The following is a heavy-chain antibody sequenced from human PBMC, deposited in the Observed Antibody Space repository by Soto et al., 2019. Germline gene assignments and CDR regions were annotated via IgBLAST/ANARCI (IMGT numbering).Heavy chain of an antibody. V-gene: IGHV1-2*04. Sequence: ASVKVSCKASGYTFTGYYMHWVRQAPGQGLEWMGWINPNSGGTNYAQKFQGWDTMTRDTSISTAYMELSRLRSDDTAVYYCARDFFGGYCSGGSCRKTNWFDPWGQGTLVTVS. CDR3: ARDFFGGYCSGGSCRKTNWFDP. D-gene: IGHD2-15*01. J-gene: IGHJ5*02. CDR1: GYTFTGYY. CDR2: INPNSGGT.